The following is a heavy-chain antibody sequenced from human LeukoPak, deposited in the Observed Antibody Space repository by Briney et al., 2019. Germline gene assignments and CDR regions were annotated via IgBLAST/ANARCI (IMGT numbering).Heavy chain of an antibody. Sequence: ASVKVSCKVSGYTLTELSMHWVRQAPGQGLEWMGCIDPNSGVTKYAQKFQGRVTMTRDTSIATVYMEFFSLRSDDTAVYYCARGPSHGAFDYWGQGTLVTVSS. D-gene: IGHD3-16*01. V-gene: IGHV1-2*02. CDR3: ARGPSHGAFDY. CDR2: IDPNSGVT. CDR1: GYTLTELS. J-gene: IGHJ4*02.